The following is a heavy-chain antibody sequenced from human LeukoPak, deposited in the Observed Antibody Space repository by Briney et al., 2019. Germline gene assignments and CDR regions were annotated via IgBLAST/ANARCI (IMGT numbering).Heavy chain of an antibody. D-gene: IGHD6-13*01. J-gene: IGHJ4*02. V-gene: IGHV3-23*01. Sequence: QAGGSLRLSCAASGFTFSSYAMSWVRQAPGKGLEWVSAISGSGGSTYYADSVKGRFTISRDNSKNTLYLQMNSLRAEDTAVYYCAKDKGLYSSSSSVYWGQGTLVTVSS. CDR2: ISGSGGST. CDR1: GFTFSSYA. CDR3: AKDKGLYSSSSSVY.